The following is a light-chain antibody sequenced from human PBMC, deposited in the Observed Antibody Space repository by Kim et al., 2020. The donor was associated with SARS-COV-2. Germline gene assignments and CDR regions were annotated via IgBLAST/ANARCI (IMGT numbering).Light chain of an antibody. V-gene: IGKV3-11*01. Sequence: EIVLTQSPATLSLSPGEGATVSCKTSQNVQNQLAWYQQIPGQAPRLLIYDASNRATGVPARFSGSGSGTDFTLTISSLEPEDFVVYYCQQRLQGPGAFGQGTKVDIK. CDR2: DAS. CDR1: QNVQNQ. J-gene: IGKJ1*01. CDR3: QQRLQGPGA.